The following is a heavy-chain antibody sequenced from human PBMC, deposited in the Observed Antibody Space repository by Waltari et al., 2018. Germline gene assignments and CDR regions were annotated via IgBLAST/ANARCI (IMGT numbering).Heavy chain of an antibody. CDR2: IWYDRSNK. Sequence: QVQLVASGGGVVQPGRSLRLSCAASGFTFSSYGMHWVLQAPGTGLQWAAVIWYDRSNKHYANSVKGRFTTSRDNSKKTLSLQMNSLRAEDTAVYYCARTGGPYYVDYWGQGTLVTVSS. V-gene: IGHV3-33*01. D-gene: IGHD1-1*01. CDR1: GFTFSSYG. J-gene: IGHJ4*02. CDR3: ARTGGPYYVDY.